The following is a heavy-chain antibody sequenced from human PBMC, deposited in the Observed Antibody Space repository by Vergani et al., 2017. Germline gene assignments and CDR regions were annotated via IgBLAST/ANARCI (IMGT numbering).Heavy chain of an antibody. D-gene: IGHD2-21*02. V-gene: IGHV3-30*18. CDR3: AKDLEYGVVTAIASVDY. J-gene: IGHJ4*02. CDR2: ISYDGSNK. Sequence: QVQLVESGGGVVQPGRSLRLSCAASGFIFSSYGMHWVRQAPGKGLEWVAVISYDGSNKYYADSVKGRFTISRDNSKNTLYLQMNSLRAEDTAVYYCAKDLEYGVVTAIASVDYWGQGTLVTVSS. CDR1: GFIFSSYG.